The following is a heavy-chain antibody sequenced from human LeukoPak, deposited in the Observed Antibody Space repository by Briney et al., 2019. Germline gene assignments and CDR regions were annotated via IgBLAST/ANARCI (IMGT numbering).Heavy chain of an antibody. Sequence: PSETLSLTCTVSGGSISSGGYYWSWIRQHPGKGLEWIGYIYYSGSTYYNPSLKSRVTISVDTSKNQFSLKLSSVTAADTAVYYCARGPATKSYYYGMDVWGKGTTVTVSS. CDR1: GGSISSGGYY. V-gene: IGHV4-31*03. CDR2: IYYSGST. CDR3: ARGPATKSYYYGMDV. J-gene: IGHJ6*04. D-gene: IGHD5-12*01.